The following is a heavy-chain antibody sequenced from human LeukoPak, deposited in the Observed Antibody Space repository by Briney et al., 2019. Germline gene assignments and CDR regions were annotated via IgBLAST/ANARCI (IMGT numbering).Heavy chain of an antibody. D-gene: IGHD3-3*01. V-gene: IGHV4-61*02. CDR2: IYTSGST. Sequence: SETLSLTCTVSGGSISSGSYYWSWIRQPAGKGLEWIGRIYTSGSTNYNPSLKSRVTISVDTSKNQFSLKLSSVTAADTAVYYCASRPSSGYYRAFDVWGQGTMVTVSS. CDR3: ASRPSSGYYRAFDV. J-gene: IGHJ3*01. CDR1: GGSISSGSYY.